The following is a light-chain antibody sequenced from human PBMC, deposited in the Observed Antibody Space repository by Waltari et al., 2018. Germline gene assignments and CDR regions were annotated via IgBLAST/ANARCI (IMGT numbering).Light chain of an antibody. V-gene: IGKV1-5*03. CDR3: QQYSGYSRT. J-gene: IGKJ1*01. CDR1: QSVTNW. CDR2: KAS. Sequence: DIQMTQSPSTLSASVGDRVTITCRASQSVTNWLAWYQQRPGEAPKVLIYKASNLESGVPSRFSSSGYGTDFTLTISSLQPDDFATYYCQQYSGYSRTFGQGTKVEIK.